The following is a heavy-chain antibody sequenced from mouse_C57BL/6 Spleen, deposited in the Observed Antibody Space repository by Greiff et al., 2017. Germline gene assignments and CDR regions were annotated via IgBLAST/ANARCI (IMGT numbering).Heavy chain of an antibody. CDR2: ISDGGSYT. CDR3: ARALGMDY. Sequence: EVQLVESGGGLVKPGGSLKLSCAASGFTFSSYAMSWVRQTPEKRLEWVATISDGGSYTYYPDNVKGRFTISRDNAKNNLYLQMSHLKSEDTAMYYCARALGMDYWGQGTSVTVSS. D-gene: IGHD4-1*01. CDR1: GFTFSSYA. V-gene: IGHV5-4*01. J-gene: IGHJ4*01.